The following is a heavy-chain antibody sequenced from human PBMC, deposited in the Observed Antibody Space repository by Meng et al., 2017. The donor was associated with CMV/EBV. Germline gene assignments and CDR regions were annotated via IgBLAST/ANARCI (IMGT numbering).Heavy chain of an antibody. CDR3: ARGEPGRYYYDSSGYSTKFDY. V-gene: IGHV3-48*03. D-gene: IGHD3-22*01. CDR1: GFTFSSYA. Sequence: GESLKISCAASGFTFSSYAMHWVRQAPGKGLEWVSYISSSGSTIYYADSVKGRFTISRDNAKNSLYLQMNSLRAEDTAVYYCARGEPGRYYYDSSGYSTKFDYWGQGTLVTVSS. J-gene: IGHJ4*02. CDR2: ISSSGSTI.